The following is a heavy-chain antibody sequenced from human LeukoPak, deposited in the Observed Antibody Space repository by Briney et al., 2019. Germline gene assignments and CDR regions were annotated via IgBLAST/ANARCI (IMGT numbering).Heavy chain of an antibody. CDR3: ATGAAYCGDDCYSNFDY. Sequence: GGSLRLSCAASGFTFSNAWMSWVRQAPGKGLEWVGRIKSKTDGATIDYTAPVKGRFTISRDDSKNTLYLQMNSLKTEDTAVYYCATGAAYCGDDCYSNFDYWGQGTLVTVSS. V-gene: IGHV3-15*01. CDR1: GFTFSNAW. CDR2: IKSKTDGATI. J-gene: IGHJ4*02. D-gene: IGHD2-21*02.